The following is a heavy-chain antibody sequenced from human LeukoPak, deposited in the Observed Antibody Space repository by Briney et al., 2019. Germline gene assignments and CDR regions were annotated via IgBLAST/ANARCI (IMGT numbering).Heavy chain of an antibody. J-gene: IGHJ5*02. CDR1: GYTFTSYG. Sequence: ASVKVSCKASGYTFTSYGISWVRQAPGQGLEWMGWISAYNGNTNYAQKLQGRVTMTTDTSTSTAYMELRSLRSEDTAVYYCARGGDYYDSSGYSSEIDPWGQGTLVTVSS. CDR3: ARGGDYYDSSGYSSEIDP. CDR2: ISAYNGNT. D-gene: IGHD3-22*01. V-gene: IGHV1-18*01.